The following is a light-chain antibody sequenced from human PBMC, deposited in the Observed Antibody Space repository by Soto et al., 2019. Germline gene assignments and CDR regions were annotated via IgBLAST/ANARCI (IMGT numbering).Light chain of an antibody. CDR2: GAS. V-gene: IGKV3-20*01. CDR1: QSISSSF. Sequence: DIVLPQSPGMLYLSPGERASLSCGASQSISSSFLAWYQQKPGQAPRLLIYGASSRATGIPDRFSGTGSETDFTLTISRLEPEDFAVYYCQQYDNSPIPFGQGTRLEIK. J-gene: IGKJ5*01. CDR3: QQYDNSPIP.